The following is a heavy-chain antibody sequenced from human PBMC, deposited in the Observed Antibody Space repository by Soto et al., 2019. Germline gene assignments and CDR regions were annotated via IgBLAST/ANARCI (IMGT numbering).Heavy chain of an antibody. J-gene: IGHJ5*01. V-gene: IGHV4-38-2*01. CDR1: GYSISSGYY. D-gene: IGHD3-22*01. CDR3: ARLSSSGYYYWFEF. Sequence: KSSETLSLTCAVSGYSISSGYYWGWIRQPPGKGLEWIGSISTYNSGTTYYNPSLGSRVTMSVDTSKNQFSLKVTSVTATDTAVYYCARLSSSGYYYWFEFWGQGTLVTVSS. CDR2: ISTYNSGTT.